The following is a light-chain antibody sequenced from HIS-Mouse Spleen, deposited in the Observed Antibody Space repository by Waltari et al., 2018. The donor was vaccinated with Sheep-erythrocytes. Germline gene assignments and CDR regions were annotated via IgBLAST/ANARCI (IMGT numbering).Light chain of an antibody. CDR2: KAS. Sequence: IQMTQSPSTLSASVGDRVTITCRASQRISSWLGWYQQKPGKAPKLLIYKASSLESGVPSRFSGSGSGTEFTLTISSLQPDDFATYYCQQYNSYSRTFGQGTKVEIK. J-gene: IGKJ1*01. CDR1: QRISSW. CDR3: QQYNSYSRT. V-gene: IGKV1-5*03.